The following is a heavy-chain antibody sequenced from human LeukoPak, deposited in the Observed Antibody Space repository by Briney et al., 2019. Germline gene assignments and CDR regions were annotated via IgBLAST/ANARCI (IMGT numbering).Heavy chain of an antibody. V-gene: IGHV1-2*02. CDR2: INPSSGGT. Sequence: GASVTVSCKASGYTFTGYYMHWVRQAPGQGLEWMGWINPSSGGTNYAQKFQGRVTMTRDASISTAYMELSRLRSDDTAVYYCARSTYDYVWGSYRSKTYFDYWGQGTLVTVSS. J-gene: IGHJ4*02. D-gene: IGHD3-16*02. CDR1: GYTFTGYY. CDR3: ARSTYDYVWGSYRSKTYFDY.